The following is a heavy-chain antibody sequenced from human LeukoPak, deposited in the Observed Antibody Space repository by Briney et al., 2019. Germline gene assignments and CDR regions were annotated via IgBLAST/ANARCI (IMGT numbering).Heavy chain of an antibody. CDR3: AEKYYLSASDAFDI. D-gene: IGHD3-10*01. Sequence: ASVKVSCKASGGTFSSYAISWVRQAPGQGLEWMGGIIPIFGTANYAQKFQGRVTITADKSTSTAYMELSSLRSEDTAVYYCAEKYYLSASDAFDIWGQGTMVTVSS. J-gene: IGHJ3*02. CDR1: GGTFSSYA. CDR2: IIPIFGTA. V-gene: IGHV1-69*06.